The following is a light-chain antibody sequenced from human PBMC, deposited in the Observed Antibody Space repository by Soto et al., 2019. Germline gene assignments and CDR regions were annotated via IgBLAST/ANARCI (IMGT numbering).Light chain of an antibody. CDR1: SSDVGGYDY. CDR3: SSYAGSNNFV. CDR2: EVT. J-gene: IGLJ1*01. Sequence: LTQPPSASGSPGQSVTISCTGTSSDVGGYDYVSWYQQHPGKAPKLMIYEVTKRPSGVPDRFSGSKSGNTASLTVSGLQAEDEADYYCSSYAGSNNFVFGTGTKVTVL. V-gene: IGLV2-8*01.